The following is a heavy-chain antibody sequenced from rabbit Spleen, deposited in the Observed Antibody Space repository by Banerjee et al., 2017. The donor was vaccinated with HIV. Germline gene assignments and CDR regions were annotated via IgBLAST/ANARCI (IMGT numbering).Heavy chain of an antibody. V-gene: IGHV1S45*01. Sequence: EPLEESGGGLGKPEGSLTLTCKASGVSLSDKDVMCWVRQAPGKGLEWIACINIVTGKSVYASWAKGRFTMSRTSSTTVTLHITSLTAAHTDAFSSGRQDDAYRDWSLWGPGTLVTVS. CDR3: GRQDDAYRDWSL. CDR2: INIVTGKS. CDR1: GVSLSDKDV. D-gene: IGHD6-1*01. J-gene: IGHJ6*01.